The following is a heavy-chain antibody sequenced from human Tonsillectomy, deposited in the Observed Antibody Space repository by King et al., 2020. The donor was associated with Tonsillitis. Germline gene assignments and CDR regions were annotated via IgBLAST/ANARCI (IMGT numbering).Heavy chain of an antibody. CDR2: IRYDGSNK. V-gene: IGHV3-30*02. D-gene: IGHD1-1*01. CDR3: AYLDIPHGNTQY. J-gene: IGHJ4*02. CDR1: GFTFSSYG. Sequence: VQLVESGGGVVQPGGSLRLSCAASGFTFSSYGMHWVRQAPGKGLEWVAFIRYDGSNKYYADSVKGRFTISRDNSKNTLYLQMNSLRAEDTAVYYCAYLDIPHGNTQYWGQGTLVTVSS.